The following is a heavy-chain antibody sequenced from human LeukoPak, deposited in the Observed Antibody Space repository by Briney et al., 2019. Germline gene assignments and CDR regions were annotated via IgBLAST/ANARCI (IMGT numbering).Heavy chain of an antibody. CDR1: GFTFSIYA. J-gene: IGHJ3*02. Sequence: GGSLRLSCAASGFTFSIYAMHWVRQAPGKGLEWVAVISNDGSDKYYADSVRGRFIISRENAKNSFYLQLNSLRVGDTAVYYCAREGSGEFADIWGQGTLVTVSS. CDR3: AREGSGEFADI. CDR2: ISNDGSDK. V-gene: IGHV3-30*14. D-gene: IGHD3-10*01.